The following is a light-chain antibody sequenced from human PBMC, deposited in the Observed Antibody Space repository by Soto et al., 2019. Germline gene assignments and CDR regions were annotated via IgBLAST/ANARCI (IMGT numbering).Light chain of an antibody. CDR3: QSYDSNLSGVI. J-gene: IGLJ2*01. Sequence: QSVLTQPPSVSGAPGQRVTISCTGSNSNIGAGYDVHWYQQLPRTAPKLLIYGNSNRPSGVPDRFSGPKSGTSASLAITGLQADDEADYYCQSYDSNLSGVIFGGGTQLTVL. V-gene: IGLV1-40*01. CDR1: NSNIGAGYD. CDR2: GNS.